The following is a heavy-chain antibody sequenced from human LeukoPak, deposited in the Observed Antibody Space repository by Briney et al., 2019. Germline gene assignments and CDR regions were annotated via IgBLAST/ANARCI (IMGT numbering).Heavy chain of an antibody. CDR3: ARVGSLYYGSGSYYNGGYYFDY. D-gene: IGHD3-10*01. CDR1: GGSISSYY. V-gene: IGHV4-59*12. CDR2: IYYSGST. J-gene: IGHJ4*02. Sequence: SETLSLTCTVSGGSISSYYWSWIRQPPGKGLEWIGYIYYSGSTNYNPSLKSRVTISVDKSKNQFSLKLSSVTAADTAVYYCARVGSLYYGSGSYYNGGYYFDYWGQGTLVTVSS.